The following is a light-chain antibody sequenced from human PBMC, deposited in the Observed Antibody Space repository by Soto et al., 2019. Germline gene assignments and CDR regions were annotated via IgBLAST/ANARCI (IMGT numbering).Light chain of an antibody. J-gene: IGLJ2*01. Sequence: QSVLTQPASVSGSPGQSITISCTGTSSDVGGYNYVSWYQQHPGKAPKLMSYDVTNRPSGVSNRFSGSKSGNTASLTISGLQAEDEADYYCSSYRSSSTFVVFGGGTKLTVL. CDR2: DVT. CDR1: SSDVGGYNY. CDR3: SSYRSSSTFVV. V-gene: IGLV2-14*01.